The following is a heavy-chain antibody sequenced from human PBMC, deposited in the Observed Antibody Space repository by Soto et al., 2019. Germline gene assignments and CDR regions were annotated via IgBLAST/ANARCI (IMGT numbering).Heavy chain of an antibody. CDR2: INHSGST. D-gene: IGHD4-17*01. CDR1: GGSFSGYY. J-gene: IGHJ4*02. CDR3: ASLRWDYGDYDY. Sequence: TSETLSLTCAVYGGSFSGYYWSWIRQPPGKGLEWIGEINHSGSTNYNPSLKSRVTISVDTSKNQFSLKLSSVTAADTAVYYCASLRWDYGDYDYWGQGTLVTVSS. V-gene: IGHV4-34*01.